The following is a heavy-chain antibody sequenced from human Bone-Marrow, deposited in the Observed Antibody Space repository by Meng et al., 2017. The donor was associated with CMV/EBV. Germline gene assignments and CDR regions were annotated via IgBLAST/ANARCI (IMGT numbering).Heavy chain of an antibody. Sequence: SCKASGYSFSNYGITWVRQAPGQGLEWMGWIGSYNGNTNYAQKFQDRVTMTTDASTSTAYMELRSLRSDDTALYYCARDAGWGSDYWGQGILVTVSS. CDR3: ARDAGWGSDY. V-gene: IGHV1-18*01. CDR2: IGSYNGNT. J-gene: IGHJ4*02. CDR1: GYSFSNYG. D-gene: IGHD3-16*01.